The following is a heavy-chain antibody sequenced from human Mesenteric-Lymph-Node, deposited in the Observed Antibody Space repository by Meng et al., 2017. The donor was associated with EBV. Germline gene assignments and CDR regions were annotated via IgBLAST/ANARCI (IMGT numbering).Heavy chain of an antibody. CDR3: ARATVTRNWFDP. V-gene: IGHV1-46*01. CDR1: GYKFITYY. D-gene: IGHD4-11*01. Sequence: QVQLWQSGAEVKKPGASVTVSCKASGYKFITYYIHWVRQAPGQGLEWMGIINPSVGSTTYAQKFQGRVSMTSDASTSTVYMELNSLRSEDTAIYYCARATVTRNWFDPWGQGTLVTVSS. CDR2: INPSVGST. J-gene: IGHJ5*02.